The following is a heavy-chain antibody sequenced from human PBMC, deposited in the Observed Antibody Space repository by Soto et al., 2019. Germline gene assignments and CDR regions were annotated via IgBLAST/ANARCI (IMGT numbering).Heavy chain of an antibody. J-gene: IGHJ3*02. CDR2: INPNSGGT. CDR3: AISLGYCSGGSCYSRVVDAFDI. CDR1: GYTFTGYY. Sequence: QVQLVQSGAEVKKPGASVKVSCKASGYTFTGYYMHWVRQAPGQGLEWMGWINPNSGGTNYAQKFQGWGTMTRDTSISTAYMELSRLRSDDTAVYYCAISLGYCSGGSCYSRVVDAFDIWGQGTMVTVAS. D-gene: IGHD2-15*01. V-gene: IGHV1-2*04.